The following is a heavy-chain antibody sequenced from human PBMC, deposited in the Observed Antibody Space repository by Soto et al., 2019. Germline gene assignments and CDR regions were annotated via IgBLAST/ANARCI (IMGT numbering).Heavy chain of an antibody. CDR1: GYTFTSYG. J-gene: IGHJ6*01. Sequence: ASVKVSCKASGYTFTSYGISWVRQAPGQGLEWMGWISAYNGNTNYAQKLQGRVTMTTDTSTSTAYMELRSLRSDDTAAYYCARDLLDTAMVYCSYAMDVWGQGATVTVSS. V-gene: IGHV1-18*01. CDR3: ARDLLDTAMVYCSYAMDV. CDR2: ISAYNGNT. D-gene: IGHD5-18*01.